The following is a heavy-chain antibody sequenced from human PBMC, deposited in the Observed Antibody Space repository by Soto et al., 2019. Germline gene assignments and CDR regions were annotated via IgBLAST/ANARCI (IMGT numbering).Heavy chain of an antibody. Sequence: GGSLRLSCAASGFTVSSNYMSWVRQAPGKGLEWVSVIYSGGSTYYADSVKGRFTISRDNSKNTLYLQMNSLRAEDTAVYYCASTQLRYFDWLLSGYYYGMDVWGQGTTVTVSS. J-gene: IGHJ6*02. CDR1: GFTVSSNY. CDR2: IYSGGST. D-gene: IGHD3-9*01. CDR3: ASTQLRYFDWLLSGYYYGMDV. V-gene: IGHV3-66*01.